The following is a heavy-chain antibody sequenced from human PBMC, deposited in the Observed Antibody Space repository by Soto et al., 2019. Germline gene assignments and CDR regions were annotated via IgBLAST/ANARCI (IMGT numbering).Heavy chain of an antibody. CDR2: IIPIFGTA. V-gene: IGHV1-69*13. CDR3: ARDESSSWLRNDAFDI. D-gene: IGHD6-13*01. CDR1: GGTFSSYA. Sequence: SVXVSCKASGGTFSSYAISWVRQAPGQGLEWMGGIIPIFGTANYAQKFQGRVTITADESTSTAYMELSSLRSEDTAVYYCARDESSSWLRNDAFDIWGQGTMVTVSS. J-gene: IGHJ3*02.